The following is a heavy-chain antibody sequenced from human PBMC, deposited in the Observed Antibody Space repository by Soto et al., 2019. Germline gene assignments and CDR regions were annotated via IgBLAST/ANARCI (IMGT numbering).Heavy chain of an antibody. D-gene: IGHD2-15*01. Sequence: SVKVSCKASVGTFSSYAISWVRQAPGQGLEWVGGIIPIFGTANYAQKFQGRVTITADESTSTAYMELSSLRSEDTAVYYCAREVKVVVDANDAFDIWGQGTMVTVSS. CDR2: IIPIFGTA. CDR1: VGTFSSYA. J-gene: IGHJ3*02. CDR3: AREVKVVVDANDAFDI. V-gene: IGHV1-69*13.